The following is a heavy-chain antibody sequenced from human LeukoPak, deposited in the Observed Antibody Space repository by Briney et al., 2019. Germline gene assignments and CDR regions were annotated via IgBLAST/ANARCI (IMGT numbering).Heavy chain of an antibody. CDR1: GFTFSSYG. Sequence: PGGTLRLSCAASGFTFSSYGMSWVRQAPGKGLEWVSAISGSGGSTYYADSVKGRFTISRDKSKNTLYLQMNSLRAEDTAVYYCAELGITMIGGVWGKGTTVTISS. CDR2: ISGSGGST. D-gene: IGHD3-10*02. J-gene: IGHJ6*04. CDR3: AELGITMIGGV. V-gene: IGHV3-23*01.